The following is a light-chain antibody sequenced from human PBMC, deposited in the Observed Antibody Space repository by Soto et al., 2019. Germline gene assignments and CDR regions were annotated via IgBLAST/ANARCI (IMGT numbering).Light chain of an antibody. V-gene: IGKV1-5*01. CDR1: QTVSSW. CDR2: DAS. CDR3: QQYNSYSWT. Sequence: DVQMTQSPSVLSVSVGDRVTITCRASQTVSSWLAWYQQKPGRAPKLLIYDASSLESGVPSRFSGSGSGTEFTLTISSLQPDDFATYYCQQYNSYSWTFAQGTKVDI. J-gene: IGKJ1*01.